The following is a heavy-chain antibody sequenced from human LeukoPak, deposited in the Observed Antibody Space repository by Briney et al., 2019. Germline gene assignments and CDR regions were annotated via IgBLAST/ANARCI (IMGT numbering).Heavy chain of an antibody. D-gene: IGHD1-20*01. CDR2: ISYDGSNK. J-gene: IGHJ4*02. CDR1: GFTFSSYG. CDR3: AKITNWNATG. V-gene: IGHV3-30*18. Sequence: PGGSLRLSCAASGFTFSSYGMHWVRQAPGKGLEWVAVISYDGSNKYYADSVKGRFTISRDNSKNTLYLQMNSLRAEDTAVYYCAKITNWNATGWGQGTLVTVSS.